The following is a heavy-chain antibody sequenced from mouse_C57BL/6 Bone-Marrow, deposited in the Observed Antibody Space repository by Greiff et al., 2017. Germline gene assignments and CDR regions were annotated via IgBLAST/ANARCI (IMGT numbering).Heavy chain of an antibody. CDR3: PITTVKDYAMDY. Sequence: QVQLKQPGAELVKPGASVKLSCKASGYTFTSYWMHWVKQRPGQGLEWIGMIHPKSGSTNYNEKFKSKATLTVDKSSSTAYMQLSSLTSEDSAVYYCPITTVKDYAMDYWGQGTSVTVSS. CDR1: GYTFTSYW. CDR2: IHPKSGST. J-gene: IGHJ4*01. V-gene: IGHV1-64*01. D-gene: IGHD1-1*01.